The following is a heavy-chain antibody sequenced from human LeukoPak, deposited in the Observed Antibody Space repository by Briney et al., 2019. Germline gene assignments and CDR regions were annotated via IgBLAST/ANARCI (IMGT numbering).Heavy chain of an antibody. CDR3: AKGKGYSYGRTFDY. CDR1: GFTVSSNY. CDR2: IYSGGST. J-gene: IGHJ4*02. D-gene: IGHD5-18*01. Sequence: GGSLRLSCAASGFTVSSNYMSWVRQAPGKGLEWVSVIYSGGSTYYADSVKGRFTISRDNSKNTLYLQMNSLRAEDTAVYYCAKGKGYSYGRTFDYWGQGTLVTVSS. V-gene: IGHV3-66*01.